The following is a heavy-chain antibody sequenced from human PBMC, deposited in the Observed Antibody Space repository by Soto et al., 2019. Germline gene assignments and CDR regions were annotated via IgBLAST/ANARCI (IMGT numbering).Heavy chain of an antibody. Sequence: QVQLQQWGAGLVKPSETLSVSCAVYGQSFSGHSWAWIRQPPGKGLEWIGEINEGGSTYYNPSLKRRVTTSTDTAKNQFSRTLRSVSAADTAAEFCARGSGIVAPTGELEDVKYDYWGQGTLVNVSS. CDR2: INEGGST. V-gene: IGHV4-34*01. CDR1: GQSFSGHS. J-gene: IGHJ4*02. D-gene: IGHD1-1*01. CDR3: ARGSGIVAPTGELEDVKYDY.